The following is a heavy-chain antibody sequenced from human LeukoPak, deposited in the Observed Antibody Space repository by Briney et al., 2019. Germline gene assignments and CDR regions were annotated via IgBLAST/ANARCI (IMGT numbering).Heavy chain of an antibody. CDR1: GFTFSSYW. CDR2: IKEDGSEE. J-gene: IGHJ4*02. D-gene: IGHD1-14*01. Sequence: GGSLRLSCAASGFTFSSYWMTWVRQAPGKGLEWVANIKEDGSEENYVGSVKGRFTISRDNAKNSLYLQMNSLRAEDTAVYYCAREVGTTGDYFDYWGQGTLVTVSS. CDR3: AREVGTTGDYFDY. V-gene: IGHV3-7*01.